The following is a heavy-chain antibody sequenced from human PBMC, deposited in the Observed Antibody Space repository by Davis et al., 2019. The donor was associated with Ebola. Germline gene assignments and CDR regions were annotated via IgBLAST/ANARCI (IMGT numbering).Heavy chain of an antibody. V-gene: IGHV4-34*01. J-gene: IGHJ4*02. Sequence: SQTLSLTCAVYGGSFSDYYWSWIRQPPGKGLEWIGEINHSGSTNYSPSLKSRVTISIDTSKNQFSLRLNSVAAAGTAVYYCARGDFRGNERDYWGQGTLVTVSS. CDR3: ARGDFRGNERDY. D-gene: IGHD4-23*01. CDR1: GGSFSDYY. CDR2: INHSGST.